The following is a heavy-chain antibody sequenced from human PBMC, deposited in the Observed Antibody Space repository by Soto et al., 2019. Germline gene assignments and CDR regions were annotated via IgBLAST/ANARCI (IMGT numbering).Heavy chain of an antibody. CDR1: GDTFKNCV. CDR2: IIPLFGTT. Sequence: QVQVVQSGVEVRRPGSSVKVSCKASGDTFKNCVISWVRQAPGQGLEWMGGIIPLFGTTDCAQRFQGRLKITTDESTTTAYMELCRLRSEDTATYYCAAELGFGKLSVVWGQGTAVIVSS. CDR3: AAELGFGKLSVV. J-gene: IGHJ6*02. V-gene: IGHV1-69*01. D-gene: IGHD3-10*01.